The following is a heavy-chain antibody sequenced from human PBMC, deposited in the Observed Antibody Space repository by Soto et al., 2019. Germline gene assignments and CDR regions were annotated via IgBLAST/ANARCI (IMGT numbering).Heavy chain of an antibody. D-gene: IGHD3-3*01. Sequence: GGSLRLSCAASGFTFSSYAMHWVRQAPGKGLEWVAVISYDGSNKYYADSVKGRFTISRDNSKNTLYLQMNSLRAEDTAVYYCARDDTEYCDFWSGYYLPHNWLDPWGQGTLVTVSS. CDR3: ARDDTEYCDFWSGYYLPHNWLDP. V-gene: IGHV3-30-3*01. J-gene: IGHJ5*02. CDR1: GFTFSSYA. CDR2: ISYDGSNK.